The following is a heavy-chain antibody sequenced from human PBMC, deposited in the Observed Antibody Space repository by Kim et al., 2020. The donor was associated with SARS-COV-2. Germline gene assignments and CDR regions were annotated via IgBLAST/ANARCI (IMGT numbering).Heavy chain of an antibody. CDR3: AKVAQYYDFWSGYYTDEVEYYFDY. Sequence: GGSLRLSCAASGFTFSSYAMHWVRQAPGKGLEWVAVIWYDGSNKYYADSVKGRFTISRDNSKNTLYLQMNSLRAEDTAVYYCAKVAQYYDFWSGYYTDEVEYYFDYWGQGTLVTVSS. CDR2: IWYDGSNK. D-gene: IGHD3-3*01. V-gene: IGHV3-33*06. CDR1: GFTFSSYA. J-gene: IGHJ4*02.